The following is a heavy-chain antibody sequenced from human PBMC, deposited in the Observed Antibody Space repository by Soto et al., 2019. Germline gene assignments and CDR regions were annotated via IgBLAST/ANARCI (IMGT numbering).Heavy chain of an antibody. D-gene: IGHD6-19*01. J-gene: IGHJ4*02. CDR1: RFTFSNYA. CDR2: ISGSGDRT. V-gene: IGHV3-23*01. Sequence: GGSLRLSCAASRFTFSNYALSWVRQAPGKGLEWLSAISGSGDRTFYADSVQGRFTISRDNPKNTLYLQMNSLRAEDTAVYYCAKPTSSSGWFGEYYFDYWGQGTLVTVSS. CDR3: AKPTSSSGWFGEYYFDY.